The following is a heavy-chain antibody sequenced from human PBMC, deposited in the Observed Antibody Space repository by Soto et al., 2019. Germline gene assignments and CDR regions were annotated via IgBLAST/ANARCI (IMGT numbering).Heavy chain of an antibody. Sequence: GASVKVSCKTSGYTFSDYGISWVRHAPGQGLEWMGWISAKNGNTNFAQKFRGRVSMTTDTSTSTVYMELRSLNPDDTAAYYCAREPPETPPDYWGQGTLVTVSS. CDR1: GYTFSDYG. V-gene: IGHV1-18*01. CDR3: AREPPETPPDY. J-gene: IGHJ4*02. CDR2: ISAKNGNT.